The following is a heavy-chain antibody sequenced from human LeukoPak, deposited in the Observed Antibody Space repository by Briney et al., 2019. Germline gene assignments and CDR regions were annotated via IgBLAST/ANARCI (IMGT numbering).Heavy chain of an antibody. CDR1: RFNLRRYG. V-gene: IGHV3-30*18. Sequence: GGSLRLSGAASRFNLRRYGMHSVRQAQGKGLEGEAVISNDGNNKYYAHSVKGRFTISRDNSKNTLYLQMNSLRAEDTAVYYCAKEQKVEWELPDYWGQGTLVTVSS. CDR2: ISNDGNNK. J-gene: IGHJ4*02. CDR3: AKEQKVEWELPDY. D-gene: IGHD1-26*01.